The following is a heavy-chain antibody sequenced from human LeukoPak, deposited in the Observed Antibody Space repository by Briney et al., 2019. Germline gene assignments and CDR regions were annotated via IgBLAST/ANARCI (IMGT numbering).Heavy chain of an antibody. CDR3: ARDSSSSNDAFDI. CDR2: INPNSGGT. V-gene: IGHV1-2*02. J-gene: IGHJ3*02. CDR1: GYTFTGYY. Sequence: ASVKVSCKASGYTFTGYYMRWVRQAPGQGLEWMGWINPNSGGTNYAQKFQGRVTMTRDTSISTAYMELSRLRSDDTAVYYCARDSSSSNDAFDIWGQGTMVTVSS. D-gene: IGHD6-13*01.